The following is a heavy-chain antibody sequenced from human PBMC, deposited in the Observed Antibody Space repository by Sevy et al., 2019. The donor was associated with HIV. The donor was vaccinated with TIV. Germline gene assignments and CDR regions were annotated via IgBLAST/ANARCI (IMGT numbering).Heavy chain of an antibody. J-gene: IGHJ6*03. CDR1: GFTFSSYA. CDR3: VKVWFWTYYYYYYYMDV. V-gene: IGHV3-64D*06. Sequence: GGSLRLSCSASGFTFSSYAMHWVRQAPGKGLEYVSAISSNGGSTYYADSVKGRFTISRDNSKNTLYLQMSRLRAEDTAVYYCVKVWFWTYYYYYYYMDVWGKGTTVTVSS. D-gene: IGHD3-10*01. CDR2: ISSNGGST.